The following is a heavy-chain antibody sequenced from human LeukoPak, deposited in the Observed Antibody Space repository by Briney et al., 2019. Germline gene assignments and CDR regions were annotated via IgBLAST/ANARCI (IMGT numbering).Heavy chain of an antibody. CDR3: ARLVGATRDAFDI. CDR2: IDWDDDR. CDR1: GFSLGTRGMC. D-gene: IGHD1-26*01. Sequence: ESGPTLVNPTQTLTLTCTFSGFSLGTRGMCVSWIRQPPGKALEWLARIDWDDDRYYSTSLKTRLTISKDTSKNQVVLTMTNMDPVDTATYYCARLVGATRDAFDIWGQGTMVTVSS. J-gene: IGHJ3*02. V-gene: IGHV2-70*11.